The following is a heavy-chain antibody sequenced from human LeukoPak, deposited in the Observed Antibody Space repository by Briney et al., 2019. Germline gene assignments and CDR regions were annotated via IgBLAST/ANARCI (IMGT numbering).Heavy chain of an antibody. Sequence: GGSLRLSCAASGFTFSSYSMNWVRQAPGKGLEWVSYISSSSTIYYADSVKGRFTISRDNAKNSLYLQMNSLRAEDTAVYYCAKETRGSYSDYWGQGTLVTVSS. CDR1: GFTFSSYS. D-gene: IGHD1-26*01. J-gene: IGHJ4*02. CDR3: AKETRGSYSDY. V-gene: IGHV3-48*01. CDR2: ISSSSTI.